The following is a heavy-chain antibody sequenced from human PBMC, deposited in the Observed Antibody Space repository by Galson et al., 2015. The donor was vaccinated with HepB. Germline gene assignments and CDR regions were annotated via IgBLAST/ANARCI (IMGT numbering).Heavy chain of an antibody. Sequence: SVKVSCKASGDTLTGYYMHWVRQAPGQGLEYMARIHPDSGDTNYAQKFQGRVTVTGDTSISTVYMKLDSLTSDDTAVYYCAREWTGTSRFDDWGQGTLVIVSS. D-gene: IGHD3/OR15-3a*01. CDR1: GDTLTGYY. CDR2: IHPDSGDT. J-gene: IGHJ4*02. CDR3: AREWTGTSRFDD. V-gene: IGHV1-2*02.